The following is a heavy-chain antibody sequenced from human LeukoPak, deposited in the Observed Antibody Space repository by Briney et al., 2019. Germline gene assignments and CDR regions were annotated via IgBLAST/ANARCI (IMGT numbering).Heavy chain of an antibody. Sequence: PSETLSLTCGVSGGSISSSGYYWAWIRQPPGTGLEWIGSISYTGTTYYNPSLKSRLTISADRSKNQFSLKLTSVTAADTAAYYCARRRIVATIDYWGQGTLVTVSS. D-gene: IGHD5-12*01. CDR3: ARRRIVATIDY. CDR2: ISYTGTT. V-gene: IGHV4-39*01. CDR1: GGSISSSGYY. J-gene: IGHJ4*02.